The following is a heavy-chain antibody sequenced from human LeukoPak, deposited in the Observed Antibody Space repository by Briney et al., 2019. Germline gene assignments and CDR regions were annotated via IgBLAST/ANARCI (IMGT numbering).Heavy chain of an antibody. D-gene: IGHD3-16*01. V-gene: IGHV3-30*18. CDR2: ISYDGSNK. Sequence: GGSLRLSCAASGFTFSSYGMHWVRQAPGKGLEWVAVISYDGSNKYYADFVKGRFTISRDNSKNTLYLQMNSLRAEDTAVYYCAKWGPDNDIWGQGTMVIVSS. CDR3: AKWGPDNDI. CDR1: GFTFSSYG. J-gene: IGHJ3*02.